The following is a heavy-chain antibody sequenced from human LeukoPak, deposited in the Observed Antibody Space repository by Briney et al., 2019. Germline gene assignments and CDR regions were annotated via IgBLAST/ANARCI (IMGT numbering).Heavy chain of an antibody. Sequence: PGGSLRLSCAASGFTFSSYGMSWVRQAPGKGLEWVSGNSGSGGSTDYADSVKGRFTIPRDNSKNTLYLQMNSLRVEDTAVYYRARSGSYSPRYYFDYWGQGTLVTVSS. J-gene: IGHJ4*02. CDR3: ARSGSYSPRYYFDY. D-gene: IGHD3-10*01. V-gene: IGHV3-23*01. CDR1: GFTFSSYG. CDR2: NSGSGGST.